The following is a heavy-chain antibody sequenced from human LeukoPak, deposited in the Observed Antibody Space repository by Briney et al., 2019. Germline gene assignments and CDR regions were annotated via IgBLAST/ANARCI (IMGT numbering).Heavy chain of an antibody. V-gene: IGHV1-2*02. D-gene: IGHD5-18*01. Sequence: ASVKVSCKASGYTFTGYYMHWVRQAPGQGLEWMGWINPNSGGTNYAQKFQGRVTMTRDTSISTAYMELSRLRSDDTAVYYCARDSGHTAMVLYYYYYMDVWGKGTTVTVSS. J-gene: IGHJ6*03. CDR3: ARDSGHTAMVLYYYYYMDV. CDR1: GYTFTGYY. CDR2: INPNSGGT.